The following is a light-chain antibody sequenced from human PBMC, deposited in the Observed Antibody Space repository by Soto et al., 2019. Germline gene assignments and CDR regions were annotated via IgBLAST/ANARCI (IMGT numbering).Light chain of an antibody. CDR3: AAWDDSLNGCV. J-gene: IGLJ1*01. CDR1: SSNIGTYG. Sequence: QSVLTQPPSASGTPGQSVTISCSGSSSNIGTYGVSWYQQFPGTVPRLLIYSDNQRPSGVPDRFSASKSGASASLAISGLQSEDEADFYCAAWDDSLNGCVFGTGTKVTVL. CDR2: SDN. V-gene: IGLV1-44*01.